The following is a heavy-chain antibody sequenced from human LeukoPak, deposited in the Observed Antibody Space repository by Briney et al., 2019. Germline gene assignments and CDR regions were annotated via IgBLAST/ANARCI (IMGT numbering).Heavy chain of an antibody. J-gene: IGHJ4*02. CDR1: GGSISTTSYY. CDR3: ARVYYDSSGYYSPATVAD. Sequence: NSSETLSLTCTVSGGSISTTSYYWGWIRQPPGKGLEWIGNTFYNGSTYYNPSLKSRVTISVDTSKNQFSLKLSSVTAADTAVYYCARVYYDSSGYYSPATVADWGQGTPVTVSS. CDR2: TFYNGST. V-gene: IGHV4-39*01. D-gene: IGHD3-22*01.